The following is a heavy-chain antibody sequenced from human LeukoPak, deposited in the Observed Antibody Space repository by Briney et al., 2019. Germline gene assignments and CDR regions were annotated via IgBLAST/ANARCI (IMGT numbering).Heavy chain of an antibody. V-gene: IGHV3-30*02. J-gene: IGHJ6*03. Sequence: GGSLRLSCAAFGFTFDTYGMYWVRQAPGKGLDWVSFIRFDGSNKYYADSVKGRFTISRDNSKNTLYLQMNSLRTEDTAVYYCAKGPADYYYYYMDVWGKGTTVTVSS. CDR2: IRFDGSNK. CDR1: GFTFDTYG. CDR3: AKGPADYYYYYMDV.